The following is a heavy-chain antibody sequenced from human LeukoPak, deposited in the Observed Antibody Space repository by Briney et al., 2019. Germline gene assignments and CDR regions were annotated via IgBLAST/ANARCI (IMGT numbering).Heavy chain of an antibody. CDR3: ASAYDSSGYLDY. J-gene: IGHJ4*02. Sequence: SETLSLTCAVYGGAFSGYYWSWIRQPPGKGLEWIGEINHSGSTNYNPSLKSRVTISVDTSKNQFSLKLSPVTAADTAVYYCASAYDSSGYLDYWGQGTLVTVSS. CDR2: INHSGST. V-gene: IGHV4-34*01. D-gene: IGHD3-22*01. CDR1: GGAFSGYY.